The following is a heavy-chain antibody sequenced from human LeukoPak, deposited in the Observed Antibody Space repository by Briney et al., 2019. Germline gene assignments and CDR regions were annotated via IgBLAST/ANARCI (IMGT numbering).Heavy chain of an antibody. CDR3: ARLSEMLRGPEVIYYFEH. CDR1: GFTFSDYT. D-gene: IGHD3-10*01. Sequence: GGSLRLSCAASGFTFSDYTMNWVRQAPGKGLEWVSVISWSGGSTYYADSVKGRFTISRDNSKNTLYLQMNSLRAEDTAVYYCARLSEMLRGPEVIYYFEHWGQGTLVSVSS. V-gene: IGHV3-23*01. CDR2: ISWSGGST. J-gene: IGHJ4*02.